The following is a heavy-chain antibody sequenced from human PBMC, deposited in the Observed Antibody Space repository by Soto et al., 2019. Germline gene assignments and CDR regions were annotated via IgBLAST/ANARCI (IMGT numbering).Heavy chain of an antibody. CDR3: ARGEYSSSIGNWFDP. V-gene: IGHV4-34*01. CDR1: GGSFSGYY. D-gene: IGHD6-6*01. Sequence: SETLSLTCAVYGGSFSGYYWSWIRQPPGKGLEWIGEINHSGSTNYNPSLKSRVTISVDTSKNQFSLKLSSVTAADTAVYYCARGEYSSSIGNWFDPWGQGTLVTVSS. J-gene: IGHJ5*02. CDR2: INHSGST.